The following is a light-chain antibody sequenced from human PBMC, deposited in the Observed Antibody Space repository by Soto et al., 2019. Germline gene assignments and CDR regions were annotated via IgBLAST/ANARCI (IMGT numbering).Light chain of an antibody. V-gene: IGLV1-40*01. Sequence: QSVLTQPPSVSGAPGQRVTISCTGSSSNIGAGYDVHWYQHLPGTAPKLVIYGNSNRPSGVPDRFSGSKSGTSASLAITGLQAEDEADYYCQSYDSSLSGSVVFGGGTKVTVL. CDR3: QSYDSSLSGSVV. CDR2: GNS. CDR1: SSNIGAGYD. J-gene: IGLJ2*01.